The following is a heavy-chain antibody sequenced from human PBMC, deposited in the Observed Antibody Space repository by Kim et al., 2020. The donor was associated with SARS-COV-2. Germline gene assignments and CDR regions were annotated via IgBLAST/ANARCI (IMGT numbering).Heavy chain of an antibody. D-gene: IGHD1-26*01. CDR3: VRLRTDSGSYYRFDY. V-gene: IGHV4-4*02. Sequence: SETLYLTCAVSGVSINSINWWSWVRQPPGTGLEWIVEIHHSGNTNSNPSLKSRVSISVDNSNNLFSLRLSSVTAADTAVYYCVRLRTDSGSYYRFDYWGQGTLVAVSA. J-gene: IGHJ4*02. CDR1: GVSINSINW. CDR2: IHHSGNT.